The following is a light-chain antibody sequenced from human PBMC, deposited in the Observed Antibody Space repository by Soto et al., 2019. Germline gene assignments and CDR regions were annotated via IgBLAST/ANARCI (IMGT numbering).Light chain of an antibody. V-gene: IGLV2-11*01. CDR2: DVS. J-gene: IGLJ2*01. CDR1: SSDVGGYNH. Sequence: QSVLTQPRSVSGSPGQSVTISCTGTSSDVGGYNHVSWYQQHPGKAPKYMIYDVSKRPPGVPDRFSGSKSGNTASLTISGLQAEDESDYYCCSYAGSYTFVFGGGTKLTVL. CDR3: CSYAGSYTFV.